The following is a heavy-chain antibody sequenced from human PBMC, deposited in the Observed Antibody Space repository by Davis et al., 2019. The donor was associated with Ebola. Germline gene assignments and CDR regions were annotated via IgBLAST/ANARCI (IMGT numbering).Heavy chain of an antibody. D-gene: IGHD6-13*01. CDR2: INHSGST. V-gene: IGHV4-34*01. J-gene: IGHJ3*02. CDR3: ARAGQLVLAFDI. Sequence: PSETLSLTCAVYGGSFSGYYWSWIRQPPGKGLEWIGEINHSGSTNYNPSLKSRVTISVDTSKNQFSLKLSSVTAADTAVYYCARAGQLVLAFDIWGQGTMVTVSS. CDR1: GGSFSGYY.